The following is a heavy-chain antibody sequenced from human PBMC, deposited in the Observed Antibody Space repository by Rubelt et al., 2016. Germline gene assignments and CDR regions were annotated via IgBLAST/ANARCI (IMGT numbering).Heavy chain of an antibody. V-gene: IGHV3-23*01. CDR1: GFTFSSNA. D-gene: IGHD1-1*01. CDR2: ISGSGGST. Sequence: GSGGGLVQPGGSLRLSCTASGFTFSSNAMYWVRQAPGKGLEWVSSISGSGGSTYYADSVKGRFTISRDNSKNSLYLQMNSLRGEDTAVYYCARVSAGTDYFDYWGQGTLVTVSS. CDR3: ARVSAGTDYFDY. J-gene: IGHJ4*02.